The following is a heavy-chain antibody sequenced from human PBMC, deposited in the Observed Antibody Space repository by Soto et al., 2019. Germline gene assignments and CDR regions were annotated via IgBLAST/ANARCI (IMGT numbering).Heavy chain of an antibody. Sequence: QVQLVQSGAEVKKPGSSVKVSCKASGGTFSSYTISWVRQAPGQGLEWMGRIIPILGIANYAQKFQGRVTFTAEKATNTAYMELSSLRSEDTAVYYWARESGDYTSRAFDIWGQGKMVTVSS. CDR1: GGTFSSYT. V-gene: IGHV1-69*08. CDR2: IIPILGIA. J-gene: IGHJ3*02. CDR3: ARESGDYTSRAFDI. D-gene: IGHD4-17*01.